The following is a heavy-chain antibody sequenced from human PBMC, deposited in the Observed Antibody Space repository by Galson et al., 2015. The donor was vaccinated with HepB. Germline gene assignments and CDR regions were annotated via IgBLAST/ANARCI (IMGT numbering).Heavy chain of an antibody. CDR2: INNFNGDT. CDR3: ARGKRLHAFDV. Sequence: SCKASGYSFNSHNIHWVRQAPGQGLEWVGWINNFNGDTNYPETFQGRVTVTRDTDANTAYLELNGLRFEDTAVYYCARGKRLHAFDVWGRGTIVTVSS. D-gene: IGHD2-21*01. CDR1: GYSFNSHN. V-gene: IGHV1-3*04. J-gene: IGHJ3*01.